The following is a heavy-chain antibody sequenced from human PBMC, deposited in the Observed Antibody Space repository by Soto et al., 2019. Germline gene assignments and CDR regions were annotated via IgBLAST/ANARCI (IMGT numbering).Heavy chain of an antibody. Sequence: PGVSLRLSCAASGFTFSRYWMHWLRQAPGKGLVWVSVINSDGSSTSHADSVKGRFAISKDNAKNTLYLQMNSLRAEDTAVYYCARGAGIAARRTNYYYYGMDVWGQGTTVTVSS. CDR2: INSDGSST. CDR3: ARGAGIAARRTNYYYYGMDV. D-gene: IGHD6-6*01. J-gene: IGHJ6*02. V-gene: IGHV3-74*01. CDR1: GFTFSRYW.